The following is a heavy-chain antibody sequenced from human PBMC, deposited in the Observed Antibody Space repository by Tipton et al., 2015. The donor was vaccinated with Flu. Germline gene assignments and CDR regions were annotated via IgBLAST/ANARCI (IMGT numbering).Heavy chain of an antibody. D-gene: IGHD1-7*01. CDR2: IYYSGSI. Sequence: GLVKPSETLSLTCTVSGGSIRNYYWSWIRQPPGKGLEWIGYIYYSGSINYNPSLKSRVTISVDTSKNQFSLKLSSLTAADTAVYYGAGVKTGTLAFDIWGQGTMVTVSS. J-gene: IGHJ3*02. CDR1: GGSIRNYY. CDR3: AGVKTGTLAFDI. V-gene: IGHV4-59*01.